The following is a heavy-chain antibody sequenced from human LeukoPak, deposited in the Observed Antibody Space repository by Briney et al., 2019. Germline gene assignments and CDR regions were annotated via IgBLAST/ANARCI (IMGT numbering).Heavy chain of an antibody. CDR1: GFTVSSNY. Sequence: GGSLRLSCAASGFTVSSNYMSWVRQAPGKELEWVSSITSSSSYMYYADSLKGRFTTSRDNAKNSLYLQMNSLRAEDTAMYYCARVLYSSSPGGFDYWGQGTLVTVSS. V-gene: IGHV3-21*01. D-gene: IGHD6-13*01. J-gene: IGHJ4*02. CDR3: ARVLYSSSPGGFDY. CDR2: ITSSSSYM.